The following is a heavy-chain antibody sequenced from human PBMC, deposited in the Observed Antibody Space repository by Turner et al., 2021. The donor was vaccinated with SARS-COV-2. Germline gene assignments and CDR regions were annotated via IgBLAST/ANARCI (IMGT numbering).Heavy chain of an antibody. D-gene: IGHD3-10*01. CDR2: INPSGGGT. CDR1: GYIFINYY. V-gene: IGHV1-46*03. J-gene: IGHJ4*02. CDR3: ARGELWSFSSYDN. Sequence: QVQLVQSGAEVKKPGASVKVSCMASGYIFINYYIHWVRQAPGQGLGWVGIINPSGGGTRYAQKFRGRVTMTRDTSTSTVSMELSSLRSEDTAVYYCARGELWSFSSYDNWGQGTLVTVSS.